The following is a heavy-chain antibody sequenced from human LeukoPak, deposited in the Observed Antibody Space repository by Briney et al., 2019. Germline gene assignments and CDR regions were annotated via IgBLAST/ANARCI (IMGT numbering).Heavy chain of an antibody. J-gene: IGHJ2*01. CDR1: GYSISSGYY. D-gene: IGHD6-19*01. CDR2: IYHSGNT. CDR3: AATSIAVAAWYFDL. Sequence: SETLSLTCAVSGYSISSGYYWGWIRQPPGKGLEWIGSIYHSGNTYYNPSLKSRVTISVDTSKNQFSLKLSSVTAADTAVYYSAATSIAVAAWYFDLWGRGPLVTVSS. V-gene: IGHV4-38-2*01.